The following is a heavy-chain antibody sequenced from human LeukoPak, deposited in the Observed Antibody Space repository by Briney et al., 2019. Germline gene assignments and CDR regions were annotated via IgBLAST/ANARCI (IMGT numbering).Heavy chain of an antibody. J-gene: IGHJ3*02. CDR1: GGSISSGSYY. CDR2: IYTSGST. D-gene: IGHD2-15*01. V-gene: IGHV4-61*02. CDR3: ARETCSGGSCDAFDI. Sequence: PSETLSLTCTVSGGSISSGSYYWSWIRQPAGKGLEWIGRIYTSGSTNYNPSLKSRVTISVDTSKNQFSLKLSSVTAADTAVYYCARETCSGGSCDAFDIWGQGTMVTVSS.